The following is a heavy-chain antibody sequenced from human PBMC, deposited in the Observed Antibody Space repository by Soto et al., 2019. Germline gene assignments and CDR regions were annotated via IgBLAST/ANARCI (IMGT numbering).Heavy chain of an antibody. CDR2: ISAYNGNT. D-gene: IGHD5-18*01. CDR3: ARRGYSYGLYYYYYGMDV. CDR1: GYTFTSYG. V-gene: IGHV1-18*04. Sequence: QVQLVQSGAEVKKPGASVKVSCKASGYTFTSYGISWVRQAPGQGLEWMGWISAYNGNTNYAQKLQGRVTMTTDTSTSTAYMELRSLGSDDTAVYYCARRGYSYGLYYYYYGMDVWGQGTTVTVSS. J-gene: IGHJ6*02.